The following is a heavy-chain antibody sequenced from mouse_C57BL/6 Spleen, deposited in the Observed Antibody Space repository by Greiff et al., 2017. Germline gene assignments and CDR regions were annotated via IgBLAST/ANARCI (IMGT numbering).Heavy chain of an antibody. CDR2: IDPENGDT. CDR1: GFNIKDDY. Sequence: VQLQQSGAELVRPGASVKLSCTASGFNIKDDYMHWVKQRPEQGLEWIGWIDPENGDTESASKFQGKATITADTSSNTAYLQLSSLTSEDTAVYYCTTWRDYDAMDYWGQGTSVTVSS. J-gene: IGHJ4*01. V-gene: IGHV14-4*01. CDR3: TTWRDYDAMDY.